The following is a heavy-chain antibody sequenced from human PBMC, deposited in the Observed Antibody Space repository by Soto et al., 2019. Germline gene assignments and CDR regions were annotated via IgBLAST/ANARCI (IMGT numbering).Heavy chain of an antibody. Sequence: LRLSCAASGSTFRSFGIYWVRQAPGKGLEWVALISNDGGNKYYVDSLKGRFTIARDNSQNTVYLEINSLRPEDTAVYYCAKAGYSNNYYYGMDVWGRGTTVTVSS. CDR1: GSTFRSFG. J-gene: IGHJ6*02. CDR3: AKAGYSNNYYYGMDV. V-gene: IGHV3-30*18. D-gene: IGHD4-4*01. CDR2: ISNDGGNK.